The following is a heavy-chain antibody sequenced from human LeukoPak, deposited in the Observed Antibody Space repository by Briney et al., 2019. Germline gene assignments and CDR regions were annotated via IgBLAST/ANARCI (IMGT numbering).Heavy chain of an antibody. D-gene: IGHD3-3*01. J-gene: IGHJ5*02. CDR1: GFTFSSYW. Sequence: RTGGSLRLSCAASGFTFSSYWMSWVRQAPGKGLEWVANIKQDGSEKYYVDSVKGRFTISRDNAKNSLYLQMNSLRAEDTAVYYCARSRTPANYDFWSGARDPWFDPWGQGTLVTVSS. CDR3: ARSRTPANYDFWSGARDPWFDP. CDR2: IKQDGSEK. V-gene: IGHV3-7*01.